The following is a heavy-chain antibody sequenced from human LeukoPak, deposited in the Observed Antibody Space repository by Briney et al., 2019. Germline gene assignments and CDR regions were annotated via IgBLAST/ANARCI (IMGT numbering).Heavy chain of an antibody. J-gene: IGHJ4*02. D-gene: IGHD5-18*01. CDR2: ISGSAHKI. Sequence: GGSLRLSSVASGFTFSNYAMSWVRLAPEKGLDWVSVISGSAHKIRYADSVKGRFTISRDNSENTVYLQMNNLRAEDTALYYCAGRVTGYSSGYVYWGQGTLVTVSS. CDR3: AGRVTGYSSGYVY. CDR1: GFTFSNYA. V-gene: IGHV3-23*01.